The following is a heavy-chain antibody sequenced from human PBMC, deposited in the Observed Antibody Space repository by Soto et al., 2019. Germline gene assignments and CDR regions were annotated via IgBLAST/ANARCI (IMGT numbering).Heavy chain of an antibody. CDR2: VYSGSAT. CDR1: GFIVSDNY. D-gene: IGHD3-22*01. V-gene: IGHV3-53*01. Sequence: GGSLRLSCAASGFIVSDNYMNWVRQAPGKGLEWLSVVYSGSATYYADSVKGRFTISRDNSKNTVFLHMNSLRVEDTAVYYCARGKSGCLPFDFWGQGSQVTVSS. J-gene: IGHJ4*02. CDR3: ARGKSGCLPFDF.